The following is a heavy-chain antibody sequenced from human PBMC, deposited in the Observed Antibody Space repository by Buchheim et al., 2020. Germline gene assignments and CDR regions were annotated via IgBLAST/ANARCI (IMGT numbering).Heavy chain of an antibody. CDR3: ARDVSYSLAY. CDR1: TLTFSNSW. V-gene: IGHV3-74*03. J-gene: IGHJ4*02. Sequence: VQLVESGGGVVQPGRSLRLSCAASTLTFSNSWMHWVRQAPGRGLEWVSYINSIGSTTTYAESVKGRFTISRDNAKNTLSLQMDSLRAEDTAVYYCARDVSYSLAYWGQGTL. CDR2: INSIGSTT. D-gene: IGHD2-15*01.